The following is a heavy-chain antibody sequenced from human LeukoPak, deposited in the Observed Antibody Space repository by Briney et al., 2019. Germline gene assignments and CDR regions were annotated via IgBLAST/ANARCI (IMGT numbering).Heavy chain of an antibody. D-gene: IGHD4-23*01. CDR2: TYYRSKWYN. V-gene: IGHV6-1*01. J-gene: IGHJ4*02. CDR3: AREDYGGYSGTFFDY. Sequence: SQTHSLTCAISGDSVSSSSAAWNWIRQSPSRGLEWLGRTYYRSKWYNDYANSVRSRITINPDTSKNQFSLQLNSVIPEDTAVYYCAREDYGGYSGTFFDYWGQGILVTVSS. CDR1: GDSVSSSSAA.